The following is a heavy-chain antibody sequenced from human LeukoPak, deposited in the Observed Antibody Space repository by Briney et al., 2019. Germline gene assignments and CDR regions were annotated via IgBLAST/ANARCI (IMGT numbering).Heavy chain of an antibody. Sequence: SETLSLTCTVSGGSISSYYWSWIRQPPGKGLEWIGYIYYSGSTNYNPSLKSRVTISVDTSKNQFSLKLSSVTAADTAVYYCARAYSSSWYWFDPWGQGTLATVSS. CDR1: GGSISSYY. J-gene: IGHJ5*02. CDR3: ARAYSSSWYWFDP. CDR2: IYYSGST. V-gene: IGHV4-59*01. D-gene: IGHD6-13*01.